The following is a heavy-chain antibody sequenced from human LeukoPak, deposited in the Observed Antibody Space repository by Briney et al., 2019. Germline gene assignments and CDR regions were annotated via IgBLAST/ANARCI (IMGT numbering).Heavy chain of an antibody. V-gene: IGHV4-34*01. CDR1: GGSFSGYY. CDR2: INHSGST. J-gene: IGHJ4*02. CDR3: ARGLIAAAAIDY. Sequence: SETLSLTCAVYGGSFSGYYWSWIRQPPGKGLEWIGEINHSGSTNYNPSLKSRVTISVDTSKNQFSLKLSSVTAADTAVYHCARGLIAAAAIDYWGQGTLVTVSS. D-gene: IGHD6-13*01.